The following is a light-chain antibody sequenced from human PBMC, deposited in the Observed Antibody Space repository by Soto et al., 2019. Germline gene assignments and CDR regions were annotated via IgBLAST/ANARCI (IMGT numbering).Light chain of an antibody. CDR1: QSISTF. Sequence: DIQMTQSPSTLSASAGDTVTITCRASQSISTFLAWYQQKPGKAPRLLIFDASSLKTGVPPRFSGSGSGTEFSLTIRSLQPDDFATYYCQQYDSYSWTFGQGTKVDIK. J-gene: IGKJ1*01. CDR2: DAS. V-gene: IGKV1-5*01. CDR3: QQYDSYSWT.